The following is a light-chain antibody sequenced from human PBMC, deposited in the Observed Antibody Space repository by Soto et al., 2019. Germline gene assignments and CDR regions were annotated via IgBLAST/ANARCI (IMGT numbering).Light chain of an antibody. CDR3: QQRSNWPLT. J-gene: IGKJ4*01. Sequence: EIVLTQSPATLSLSPGERATLSCRASQSVSSYLAWYQQKPGQAPSLLIYDASYRATGFPARFSGSGSGTEFTLTISSLEPEDFAVYYCQQRSNWPLTFGGGTKVEIK. V-gene: IGKV3-11*01. CDR1: QSVSSY. CDR2: DAS.